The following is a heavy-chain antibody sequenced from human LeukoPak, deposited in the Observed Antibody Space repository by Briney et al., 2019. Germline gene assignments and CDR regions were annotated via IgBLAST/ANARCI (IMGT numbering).Heavy chain of an antibody. D-gene: IGHD2-2*01. V-gene: IGHV3-64*01. CDR1: GFTFSSYA. J-gene: IGHJ4*02. CDR3: ARAAGYCSSTSCKGFDY. CDR2: ISSNGGST. Sequence: GGSLRLSCAASGFTFSSYAMHWVRQAPGKGLEYVSAISSNGGSTYYANSVKGRFTISRDNSKNTLYLQMGSLRAEDMAVYYCARAAGYCSSTSCKGFDYWGQGTLVTVCS.